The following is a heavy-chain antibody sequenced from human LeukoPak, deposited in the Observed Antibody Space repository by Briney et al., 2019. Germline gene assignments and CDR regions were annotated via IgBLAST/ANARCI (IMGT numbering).Heavy chain of an antibody. Sequence: SETLSLTCAVYGGSFSGYYWSWIRQPPGKGLEWIGEINHSGSTNYNPSLKSRVTISVDTSRNQFSLKLSSVTAADTAVYYCARGQVGFAYDYWGQGTLVTVSS. CDR1: GGSFSGYY. CDR2: INHSGST. CDR3: ARGQVGFAYDY. V-gene: IGHV4-34*01. D-gene: IGHD3-16*01. J-gene: IGHJ4*02.